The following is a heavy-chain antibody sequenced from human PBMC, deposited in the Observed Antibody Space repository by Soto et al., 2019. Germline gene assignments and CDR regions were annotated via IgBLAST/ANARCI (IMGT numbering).Heavy chain of an antibody. CDR1: GGSISSGGYY. V-gene: IGHV4-31*03. J-gene: IGHJ4*02. Sequence: QVQLQESGPGLVKPSQTLSLTCTVSGGSISSGGYYWSWIRQHPGKGLEWIGYIYYSGSTYYNPFLKSRGTISVDTFKNQFSLKLSSVTAADTAVYYGARVKYGSGSYYLSYSFDYWGQGTLVTVSS. CDR2: IYYSGST. CDR3: ARVKYGSGSYYLSYSFDY. D-gene: IGHD3-10*01.